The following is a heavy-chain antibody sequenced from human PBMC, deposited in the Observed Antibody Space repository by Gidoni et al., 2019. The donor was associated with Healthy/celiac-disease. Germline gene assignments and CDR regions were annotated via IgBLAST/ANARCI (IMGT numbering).Heavy chain of an antibody. CDR2: ISSSSSTI. Sequence: EVQLVESGGGLVQPGGSLRLSCAASGFPVRRYSMNWVRQAPGKGLEWVSYISSSSSTIYYADSVKGRFTISRDNAKNSLYLQMNSLRDEDTAVYYCARGGAAVTTRGYFDYWGQGTLVTVSS. CDR1: GFPVRRYS. V-gene: IGHV3-48*02. D-gene: IGHD4-17*01. J-gene: IGHJ4*02. CDR3: ARGGAAVTTRGYFDY.